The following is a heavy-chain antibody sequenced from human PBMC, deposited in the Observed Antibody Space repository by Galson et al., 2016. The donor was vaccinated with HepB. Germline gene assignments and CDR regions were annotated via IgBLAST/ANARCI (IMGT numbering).Heavy chain of an antibody. Sequence: SLRLSCASSGFTFSKYAMRWVRQAPGKGLEWVSAISGSSTFYADSVKGRFTISRDTANDTLLLRMTRLKVDDTAVYYCARRGLASQHIDEWGRGTLVTVSS. D-gene: IGHD2-21*01. CDR2: ISGSST. CDR1: GFTFSKYA. V-gene: IGHV3-23*01. J-gene: IGHJ1*01. CDR3: ARRGLASQHIDE.